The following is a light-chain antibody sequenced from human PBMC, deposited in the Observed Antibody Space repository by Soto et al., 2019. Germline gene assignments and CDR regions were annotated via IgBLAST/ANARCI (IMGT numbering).Light chain of an antibody. CDR2: DVS. CDR3: CSYAGSYIFV. J-gene: IGLJ1*01. Sequence: QSALIQPRSVSGSPGQSVTISCTGTSSDVGTYNYVPWYRQHPGKAPKLMISDVSKRPSGVPDRFSGSKSDNTASLTISGLQAEDEGDYYCCSYAGSYIFVFGTGTKVTVL. V-gene: IGLV2-11*01. CDR1: SSDVGTYNY.